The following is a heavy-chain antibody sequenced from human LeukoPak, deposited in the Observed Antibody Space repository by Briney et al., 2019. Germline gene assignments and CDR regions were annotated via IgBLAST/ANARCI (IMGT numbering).Heavy chain of an antibody. D-gene: IGHD6-13*01. J-gene: IGHJ6*02. CDR3: ARLFSSRDSFDYYYYVLDV. CDR2: VYYSGST. V-gene: IGHV4-39*01. CDR1: GGSISSSTYY. Sequence: SETLSLTCTVSGGSISSSTYYWGWIRQPPEKGLEWIGSVYYSGSTYYSPSLKSRVTISVDTSKNQFSLKLSSVTAADTALYYCARLFSSRDSFDYYYYVLDVWGQGTTVTVSS.